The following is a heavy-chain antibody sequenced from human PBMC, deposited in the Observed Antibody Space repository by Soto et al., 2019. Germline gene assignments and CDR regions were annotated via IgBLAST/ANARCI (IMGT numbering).Heavy chain of an antibody. CDR3: ARVGSRSLTKY. D-gene: IGHD2-8*01. J-gene: IGHJ4*02. Sequence: EVQLVESGGDLIQPGGSLRLSCAASGFTVSDDYMSWVRQAPGKGPEWVSVIFSGGSTFYADSVKGRFTTSRDNSKNTVFLQMNSLRADDTAVYYCARVGSRSLTKYWGQGTLVTVSA. CDR2: IFSGGST. V-gene: IGHV3-53*01. CDR1: GFTVSDDY.